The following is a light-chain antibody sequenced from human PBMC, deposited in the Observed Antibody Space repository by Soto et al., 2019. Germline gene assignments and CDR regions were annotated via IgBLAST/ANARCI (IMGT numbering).Light chain of an antibody. CDR1: QSVRTN. Sequence: EIVMTQSPGTLSVSPGERAALSCRASQSVRTNLAWYQQKPGQAPRLLIYGASTRATGIPARFSGGGSGTEFTLTINSLQSEDFAVHYCQQYTNWPSWTFGQGTKVEIK. CDR3: QQYTNWPSWT. V-gene: IGKV3-15*01. J-gene: IGKJ1*01. CDR2: GAS.